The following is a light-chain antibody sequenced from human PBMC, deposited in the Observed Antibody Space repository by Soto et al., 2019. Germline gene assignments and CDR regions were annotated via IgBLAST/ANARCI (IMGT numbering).Light chain of an antibody. CDR1: SSDVGGYNY. Sequence: QSALTQPRSVSGSPGQSVTISCTGTSSDVGGYNYVSWYQQHPGKAPKLMIYDVSKRPSGVPDRFSGSKSGNTASLTISGLQAEDEADYYCCSYAGSYTWNWVFGGGTQLTVL. V-gene: IGLV2-11*01. CDR2: DVS. J-gene: IGLJ3*02. CDR3: CSYAGSYTWNWV.